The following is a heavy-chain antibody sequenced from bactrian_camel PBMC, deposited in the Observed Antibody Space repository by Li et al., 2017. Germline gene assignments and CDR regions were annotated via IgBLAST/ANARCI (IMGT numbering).Heavy chain of an antibody. CDR2: IESGGST. D-gene: IGHD4*01. V-gene: IGHV3S55*01. Sequence: VQLVESGGGSVQAGGSLRLSCAASGATFSSYFMGWFRQAPGKEREGVAAIESGGSTTYADSVKGRFTASRDNAKHTLFLQMNALKPEDTAMYYCVQGVWWSTYGDIHRHQRGQGTQVTVS. CDR1: GATFSSYF. CDR3: VQGVWWSTYGDIHRHQ. J-gene: IGHJ4*01.